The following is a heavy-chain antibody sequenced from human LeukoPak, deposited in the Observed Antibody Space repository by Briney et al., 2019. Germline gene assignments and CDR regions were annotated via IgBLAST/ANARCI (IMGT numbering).Heavy chain of an antibody. V-gene: IGHV3-23*01. CDR1: GFTFSNYA. Sequence: GGSLRLSCAASGFTFSNYAVNWIRQAPGKGLKWVSVISGSGSSIYYTDSVKGRFTISRDNSKNTLYLQMNSLRVEDTAVYYCAKAASSSWPSYYYGMDVWGQGTTVTVSS. CDR3: AKAASSSWPSYYYGMDV. J-gene: IGHJ6*02. CDR2: ISGSGSSI. D-gene: IGHD6-13*01.